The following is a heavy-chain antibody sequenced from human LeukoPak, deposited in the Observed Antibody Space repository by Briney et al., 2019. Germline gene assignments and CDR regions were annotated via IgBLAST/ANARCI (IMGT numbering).Heavy chain of an antibody. CDR3: ATDREGDPSAYYLV. CDR1: GSTFSGYA. CDR2: ISDNGGRT. D-gene: IGHD3-22*01. Sequence: GGSPRLSCAASGSTFSGYAMSWVRQAPGKGLEWVSTISDNGGRTYYADSVKGRFTISRDNSKNTLFLQMNSLRAEDSAVYYCATDREGDPSAYYLVGGQGTLITVSS. J-gene: IGHJ4*02. V-gene: IGHV3-23*01.